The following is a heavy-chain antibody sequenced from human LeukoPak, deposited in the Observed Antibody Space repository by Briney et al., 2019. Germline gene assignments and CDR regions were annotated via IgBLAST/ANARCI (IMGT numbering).Heavy chain of an antibody. J-gene: IGHJ4*02. Sequence: GGSLRLSCAACGFTFSSYAMTWVRQAPGKGLAWVSSISKSDGSTYYADSVKGRFTISRDNSKNTVYLHMDSLRVEDTAIYYCARGALIPDFRGQGTLVTVSS. V-gene: IGHV3-23*01. CDR2: ISKSDGST. D-gene: IGHD2-21*01. CDR3: ARGALIPDF. CDR1: GFTFSSYA.